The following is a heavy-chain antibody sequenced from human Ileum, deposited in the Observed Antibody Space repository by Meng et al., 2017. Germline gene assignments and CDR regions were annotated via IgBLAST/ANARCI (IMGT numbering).Heavy chain of an antibody. D-gene: IGHD3-22*01. V-gene: IGHV3-30-3*01. CDR2: ISFDGSNK. CDR3: ARGLPYYDSTDYYRLDY. J-gene: IGHJ4*02. Sequence: QVHLVESGGGVVQPGRSLRLSCAASGFTFSSYAVHWVRQAPGKGLEWVAVISFDGSNKYYIDSVKGRFTISRDNSKNTVFLQMGSLRAEDTALYYCARGLPYYDSTDYYRLDYWGQGTPVTVSS. CDR1: GFTFSSYA.